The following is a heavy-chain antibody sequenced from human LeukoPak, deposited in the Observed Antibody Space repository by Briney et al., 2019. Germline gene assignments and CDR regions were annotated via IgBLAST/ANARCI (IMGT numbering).Heavy chain of an antibody. Sequence: PSETLSLTCTVSGGSLSSYYWSWIRQPPGKGLEWIGYIYYSGSTNYNPSLKSRVTISVDTSKNQFSLKLSSVTAADTAVYYCARVGDFWSGYIFDYWGQGTLVTVSS. D-gene: IGHD3-3*01. CDR1: GGSLSSYY. V-gene: IGHV4-59*01. CDR3: ARVGDFWSGYIFDY. J-gene: IGHJ4*02. CDR2: IYYSGST.